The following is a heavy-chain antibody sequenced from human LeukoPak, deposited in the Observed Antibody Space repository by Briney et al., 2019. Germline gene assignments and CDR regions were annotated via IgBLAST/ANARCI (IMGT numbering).Heavy chain of an antibody. CDR3: ATDTLAYYGSGYYYFDY. J-gene: IGHJ4*02. CDR2: ISGSGDST. Sequence: GGSLRLSCAASGFTFSSYAMSWVRQAPGKGLEWVSAISGSGDSTYYADSVKSRFTISRDISKNTLYLQMNSLRAEDTAVYYCATDTLAYYGSGYYYFDYWGQGTLVTVSS. D-gene: IGHD3-10*01. V-gene: IGHV3-23*01. CDR1: GFTFSSYA.